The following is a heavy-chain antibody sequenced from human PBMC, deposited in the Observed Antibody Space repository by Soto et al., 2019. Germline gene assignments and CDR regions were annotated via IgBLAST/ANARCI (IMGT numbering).Heavy chain of an antibody. V-gene: IGHV7-4-1*01. CDR2: INTNTGNP. CDR1: GYTFTSYA. CDR3: VFDS. J-gene: IGHJ4*02. Sequence: ASVKVSCKASGYTFTSYAMNWVRQAPGQGLEWMGWINTNTGNPTYAQGFTGRFVFSLDTSVSTAVYYCAKDTYYYSSSGYYVFDSWGQGTLVTVSS. D-gene: IGHD3-22*01.